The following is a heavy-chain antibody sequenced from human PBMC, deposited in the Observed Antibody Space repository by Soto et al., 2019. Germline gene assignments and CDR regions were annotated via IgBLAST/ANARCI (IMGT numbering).Heavy chain of an antibody. J-gene: IGHJ6*02. V-gene: IGHV3-30*18. Sequence: GGSLRLSCAASGFTFSSYGMHWVRQAPGKGLEWVAVISYDGSNKYYADSVKGRFTISRDNSKNTLYLQMNSLRAEDTAVYYCAKDSHDILTTYGMDVWGQGTTVTVSS. CDR2: ISYDGSNK. CDR1: GFTFSSYG. CDR3: AKDSHDILTTYGMDV. D-gene: IGHD3-9*01.